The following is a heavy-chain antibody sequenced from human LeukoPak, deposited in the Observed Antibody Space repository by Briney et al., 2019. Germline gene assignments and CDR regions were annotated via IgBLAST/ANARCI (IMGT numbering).Heavy chain of an antibody. CDR2: IYYSGST. Sequence: SETLSLTCTVSGGSISSSSYYWGWIRQPPGKGLEWIGSIYYSGSTYYNPSLKSRVTISVDTSKNQFSLKLSSVTAADTAVYYCARQGQDFDYWGQGTLVIVSS. CDR1: GGSISSSSYY. V-gene: IGHV4-39*01. CDR3: ARQGQDFDY. J-gene: IGHJ4*02.